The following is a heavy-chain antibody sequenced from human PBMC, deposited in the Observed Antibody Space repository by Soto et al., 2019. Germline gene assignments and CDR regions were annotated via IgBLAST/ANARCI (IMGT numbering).Heavy chain of an antibody. V-gene: IGHV4-59*01. CDR1: GDSISNYY. CDR3: ASTKKWLAFDY. CDR2: FYNSGNT. J-gene: IGHJ4*02. D-gene: IGHD6-19*01. Sequence: QVQLQESGPGLVKPSETLSLTCTVSGDSISNYYWTWIRQPPGKGLEWSGCFYNSGNTVYNPSLNSRVTVSVDTSNNPFSLMVISVTAADTAVYYCASTKKWLAFDYWGQGALVTVSS.